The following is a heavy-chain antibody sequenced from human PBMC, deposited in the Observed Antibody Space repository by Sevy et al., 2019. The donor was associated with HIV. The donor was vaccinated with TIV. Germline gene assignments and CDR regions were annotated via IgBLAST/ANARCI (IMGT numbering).Heavy chain of an antibody. CDR1: GFTFSDSW. Sequence: GGSLRLSCVASGFTFSDSWMTWVRQAPGKGLERIAFINEDGGRLGYVDSVRGRFTISRENTKNSLYLQMNSLRAEDTAVYFCARDRAHSALDYWGQGTLVTVSS. V-gene: IGHV3-7*01. D-gene: IGHD5-18*01. CDR3: ARDRAHSALDY. CDR2: INEDGGRL. J-gene: IGHJ4*02.